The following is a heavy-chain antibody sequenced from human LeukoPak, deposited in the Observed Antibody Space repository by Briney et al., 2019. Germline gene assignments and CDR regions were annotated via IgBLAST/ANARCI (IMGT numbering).Heavy chain of an antibody. CDR3: ARHLATDLTGYCSSTSCYRKFYYYYYMDV. J-gene: IGHJ6*03. CDR2: IYHSGST. Sequence: PSQTLSLTCTVSGGSISSGGYYWSWIRQPPGKGLEWIGYIYHSGSTYYNPSLKSRVTISVDRSKNQFSLKLSSVTAADTAVYYCARHLATDLTGYCSSTSCYRKFYYYYYMDVWGKGTTVTVSS. CDR1: GGSISSGGYY. D-gene: IGHD2-2*01. V-gene: IGHV4-30-2*01.